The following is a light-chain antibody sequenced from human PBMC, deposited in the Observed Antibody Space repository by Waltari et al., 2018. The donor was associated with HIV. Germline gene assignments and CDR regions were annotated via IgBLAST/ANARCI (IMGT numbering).Light chain of an antibody. Sequence: DIQMTQSPSTLTASVGDRVTITCRASQSISSWLAWYQQKPGKAPKLIYKASSLESGVPSRFSGSGSGTEFTLTISSLQPDDFATYYCQQYNSYSYTFGQGTKLEIK. V-gene: IGKV1-5*03. J-gene: IGKJ2*01. CDR2: KAS. CDR1: QSISSW. CDR3: QQYNSYSYT.